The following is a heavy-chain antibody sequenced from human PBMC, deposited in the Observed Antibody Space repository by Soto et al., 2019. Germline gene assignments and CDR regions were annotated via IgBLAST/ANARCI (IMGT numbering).Heavy chain of an antibody. CDR3: AKDKSGKHQLVLYYYYYGMDV. D-gene: IGHD6-13*01. J-gene: IGHJ6*02. CDR2: ISYDGSNK. CDR1: GFTFSSYG. V-gene: IGHV3-30*18. Sequence: QVQLVESGRGVVQPGRSLRLSCAASGFTFSSYGMHWVRQAPGKGLEWVAVISYDGSNKYYADSVKGRFTISRDNSKNTLYLQMISLRAEDTSVYYCAKDKSGKHQLVLYYYYYGMDVWGQGTTVTVSS.